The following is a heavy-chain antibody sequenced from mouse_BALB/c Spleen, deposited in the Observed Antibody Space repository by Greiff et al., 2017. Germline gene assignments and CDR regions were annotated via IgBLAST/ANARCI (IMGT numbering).Heavy chain of an antibody. J-gene: IGHJ4*01. CDR1: GFTFSSYG. Sequence: EVMLVESGGDLVKPGGSLKLSCAASGFTFSSYGMSWVRQTPDKRLEWVATISSGGSYTYYPDSVKGRFTISRDNAKNTLYLQMSSLKSEDTAMYYCARHGNYEDYAMDYWGQGTSVTVSS. D-gene: IGHD2-1*01. CDR2: ISSGGSYT. V-gene: IGHV5-6*01. CDR3: ARHGNYEDYAMDY.